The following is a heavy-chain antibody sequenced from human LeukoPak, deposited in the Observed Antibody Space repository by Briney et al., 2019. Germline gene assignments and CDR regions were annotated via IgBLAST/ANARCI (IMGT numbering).Heavy chain of an antibody. J-gene: IGHJ4*02. CDR3: GGIATRPG. V-gene: IGHV4-39*01. Sequence: SETLSLTCTVSGGSISSSSYFWGWIRQPPGKGLEWIGSIYYSGSTYYNPSLKSRVTISVETSKNQFSLKLSSVTAADTAVYYCGGIATRPGWGQGTLVTVSS. D-gene: IGHD6-6*01. CDR1: GGSISSSSYF. CDR2: IYYSGST.